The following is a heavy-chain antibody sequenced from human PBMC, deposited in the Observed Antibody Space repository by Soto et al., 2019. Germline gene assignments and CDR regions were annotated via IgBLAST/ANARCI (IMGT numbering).Heavy chain of an antibody. CDR1: GFTFSSYA. J-gene: IGHJ6*01. Sequence: QVQLVESGGGVVQPGRSLRLSCAASGFTFSSYAMHWVRQAPGKGLEWVAVISYDGSNKYYADSVKGRFTISRDNSKNTLYLQMNSLRAEDTAVYYCARDWEWEPSYYYGMDVW. CDR2: ISYDGSNK. D-gene: IGHD1-26*01. CDR3: ARDWEWEPSYYYGMDV. V-gene: IGHV3-30-3*01.